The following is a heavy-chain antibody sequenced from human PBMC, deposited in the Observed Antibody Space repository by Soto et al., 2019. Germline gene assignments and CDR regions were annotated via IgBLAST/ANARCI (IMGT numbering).Heavy chain of an antibody. Sequence: GGSLRLSCAASGFTFSSYAMSWVRQAPGKGLEWVSAISGSGGSTYYADSVKGRFTISRDNSKNTLYLQMNSLRAEDTAVYYCANRRWTYDSSGYYYDGYWGQGTLVTVSS. CDR3: ANRRWTYDSSGYYYDGY. CDR1: GFTFSSYA. J-gene: IGHJ4*02. V-gene: IGHV3-23*01. D-gene: IGHD3-22*01. CDR2: ISGSGGST.